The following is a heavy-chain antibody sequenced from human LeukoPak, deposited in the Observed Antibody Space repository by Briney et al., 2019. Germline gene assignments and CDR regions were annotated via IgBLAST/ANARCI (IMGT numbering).Heavy chain of an antibody. Sequence: EASVKVSCKASGYTFTGYYMHWVRQAPGQGLEWMGWINPNSGGTNYAQKFQGRVTMTRDTSIGTAYMELSRLRSDDTAVYYCASALRYFDWLFDYWGQGTLVTVSS. D-gene: IGHD3-9*01. V-gene: IGHV1-2*02. CDR1: GYTFTGYY. CDR3: ASALRYFDWLFDY. CDR2: INPNSGGT. J-gene: IGHJ4*02.